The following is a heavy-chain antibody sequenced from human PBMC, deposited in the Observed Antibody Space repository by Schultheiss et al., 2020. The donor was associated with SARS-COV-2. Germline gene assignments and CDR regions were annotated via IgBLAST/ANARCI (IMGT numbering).Heavy chain of an antibody. CDR3: ARGDCSGGSCYGLDGAFDI. V-gene: IGHV1-46*01. D-gene: IGHD2-15*01. J-gene: IGHJ3*02. CDR1: GGTFSSYA. CDR2: INPSGGST. Sequence: ASVKVSCKASGGTFSSYAISWVRQAPGQGLEWMGIINPSGGSTSYAQKFQGRVTMTTDTSTSTAYMELRSLRSDDTAVYYCARGDCSGGSCYGLDGAFDIWGQGTMVTVSS.